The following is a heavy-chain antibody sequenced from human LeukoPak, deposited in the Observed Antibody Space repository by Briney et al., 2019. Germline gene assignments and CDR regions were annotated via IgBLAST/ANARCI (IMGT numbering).Heavy chain of an antibody. CDR2: ISSSSSYI. D-gene: IGHD6-19*01. V-gene: IGHV3-21*01. CDR3: ARAGVAGTPFDY. Sequence: GGSLRLSCAASGFTFSSYSMNWVRQAPGKGLEWVSSISSSSSYIYYADSVKGRFTISRDNARNSLYLQMNSLRAEDTAVYYCARAGVAGTPFDYWGQGTLVTVSS. J-gene: IGHJ4*02. CDR1: GFTFSSYS.